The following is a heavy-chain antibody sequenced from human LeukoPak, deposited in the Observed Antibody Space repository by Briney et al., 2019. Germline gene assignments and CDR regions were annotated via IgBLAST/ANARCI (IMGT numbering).Heavy chain of an antibody. D-gene: IGHD5-18*01. J-gene: IGHJ4*02. Sequence: SETLSLTCAVYGGSLSGHYWSWIRQTPGKGLEWIGEINHSGSTNYNPSLKSRVTISVDTSKNQFSLKLSSVTAADTAVYYCARGRIQLWLNYWGQGTLVTVSS. CDR3: ARGRIQLWLNY. CDR2: INHSGST. V-gene: IGHV4-34*01. CDR1: GGSLSGHY.